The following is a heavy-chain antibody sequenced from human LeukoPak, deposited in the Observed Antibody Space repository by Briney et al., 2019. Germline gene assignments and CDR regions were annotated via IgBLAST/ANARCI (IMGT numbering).Heavy chain of an antibody. D-gene: IGHD4-17*01. CDR3: ARHGSYDDLNWFDP. CDR1: SGSISSSNYY. Sequence: PSETLSLTCTVSSGSISSSNYYWSWIRQPAGKGLEWIGRISTIGSTNYNPSLNSRVTISVDTSKNQFSLKLSSVTAADTAVYYCARHGSYDDLNWFDPWGQGTLVTVSS. V-gene: IGHV4-61*02. J-gene: IGHJ5*02. CDR2: ISTIGST.